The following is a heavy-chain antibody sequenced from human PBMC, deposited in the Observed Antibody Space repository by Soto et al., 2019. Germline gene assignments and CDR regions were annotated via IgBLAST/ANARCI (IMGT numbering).Heavy chain of an antibody. J-gene: IGHJ6*02. Sequence: PGASLKISSKGSGYSFTSYWIGWVRQMPGKGLEWMGIIYPGDSDTRYSPSFQGQVTISADRSISTAYLQWSSLKASDSAMSYCARHPDPYYGMDVWGQGTTVTVSS. V-gene: IGHV5-51*01. CDR2: IYPGDSDT. CDR3: ARHPDPYYGMDV. CDR1: GYSFTSYW.